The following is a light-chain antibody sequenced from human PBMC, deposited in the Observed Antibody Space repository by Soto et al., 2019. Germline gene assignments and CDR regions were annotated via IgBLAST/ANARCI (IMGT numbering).Light chain of an antibody. CDR3: QQYGSSPWT. CDR2: GAS. J-gene: IGKJ1*01. Sequence: EIVLTQSPGTLSLSPGGRATLSCRASQSVIRSYLGWYQQKPGQAPRHLIYGASSRATGIPDRFSGSGSGTDFTLTISRLEPEDFAVYYCQQYGSSPWTFGQGTKVEIK. CDR1: QSVIRSY. V-gene: IGKV3-20*01.